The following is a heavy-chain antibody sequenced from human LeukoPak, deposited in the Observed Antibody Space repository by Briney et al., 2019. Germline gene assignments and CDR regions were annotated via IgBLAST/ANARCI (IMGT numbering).Heavy chain of an antibody. J-gene: IGHJ5*02. CDR2: IYTSGST. CDR1: GGSISSGSYY. V-gene: IGHV4-61*02. D-gene: IGHD3-10*01. CDR3: ARGTMVRGVMTRYIWFDP. Sequence: SETLSLTCTVSGGSISSGSYYWSWIRQPAGKGLEWIGRIYTSGSTNYNPSLKSRVTISVDTSKNQFSLKLSSVTAADTAVYYCARGTMVRGVMTRYIWFDPWGQGTLVTVSS.